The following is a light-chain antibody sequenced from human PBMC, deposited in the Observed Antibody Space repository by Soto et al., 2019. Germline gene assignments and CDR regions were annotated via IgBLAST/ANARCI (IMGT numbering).Light chain of an antibody. V-gene: IGKV1-27*01. CDR3: QKYKNAPLT. CDR2: GAS. J-gene: IGKJ4*01. Sequence: DIQMTQSPSSLSASVGDRVIITCRASQGISNHLAWYQQKPGKVPKVLIYGASTLQSGVPSRFSGSGSGTDFTLTISSLQPEDVATYYCQKYKNAPLTFGGGTKVEIK. CDR1: QGISNH.